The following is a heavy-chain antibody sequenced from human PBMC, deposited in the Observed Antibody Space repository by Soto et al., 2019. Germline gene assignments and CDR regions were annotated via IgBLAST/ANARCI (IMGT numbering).Heavy chain of an antibody. V-gene: IGHV3-23*01. CDR2: VSGSSGSQ. J-gene: IGHJ5*02. CDR1: GFTFSSYA. Sequence: EVQLLESGGGLVQPGGSLRLSCAASGFTFSSYAMSWVRQALGKGLEWVASVSGSSGSQSYADSVKGRFTISRDNSKSTVYWQVNRLRAEATAVYFCAKDWCSVPTFSCLETWGQGTLVTISS. D-gene: IGHD2-15*01. CDR3: AKDWCSVPTFSCLET.